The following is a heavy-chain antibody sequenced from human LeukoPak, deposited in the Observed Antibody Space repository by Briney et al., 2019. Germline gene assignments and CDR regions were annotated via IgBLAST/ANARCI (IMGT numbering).Heavy chain of an antibody. J-gene: IGHJ4*02. CDR3: ARVRMTTVAIFDY. CDR2: IWYDGSNK. CDR1: GFTFSNFG. V-gene: IGHV3-33*01. Sequence: GGSLRLSCEASGFTFSNFGMHWVRQAPGKGLEWVAVIWYDGSNKYFADSVKGRFTISRDNSKNTLYLEMNSLRADDTAVYYCARVRMTTVAIFDYWGQGALVTVSS. D-gene: IGHD4-11*01.